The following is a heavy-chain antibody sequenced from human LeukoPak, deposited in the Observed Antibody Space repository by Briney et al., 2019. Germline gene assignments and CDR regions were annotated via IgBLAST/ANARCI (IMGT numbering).Heavy chain of an antibody. CDR2: IDSSGGYM. Sequence: RSGGSLRLSCEASGFTFNTYSMNWARQAPGKGLEWVSSIDSSGGYMFYADSVKGRFIISRDKAKDSLYLQMNSLRVEDTAVYYCLRGDRRDYWGKGTLVTVS. V-gene: IGHV3-21*06. CDR3: LRGDRRDY. J-gene: IGHJ4*02. CDR1: GFTFNTYS.